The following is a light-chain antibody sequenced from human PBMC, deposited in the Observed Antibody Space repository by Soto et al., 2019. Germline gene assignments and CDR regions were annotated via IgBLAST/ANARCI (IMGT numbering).Light chain of an antibody. J-gene: IGLJ2*01. CDR2: EVS. CDR1: SSDVGGYNY. Sequence: QSALTQPPSASGSPGQSVTISCTGTSSDVGGYNYVSWYQQHPGKAPKLIISEVSKRPSGVPDRFSGSKSGNTASLTVSGLQAEDEADYYCSSFAGSKNFGVFGGGTQLTVL. V-gene: IGLV2-8*01. CDR3: SSFAGSKNFGV.